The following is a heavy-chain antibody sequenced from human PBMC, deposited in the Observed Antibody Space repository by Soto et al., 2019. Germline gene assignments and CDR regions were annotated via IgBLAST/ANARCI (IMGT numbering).Heavy chain of an antibody. CDR2: INPNSGGT. D-gene: IGHD3-22*01. CDR1: GYTFTSYG. V-gene: IGHV1-2*02. CDR3: ARRKGDYYDSSGYHYYFDY. J-gene: IGHJ4*02. Sequence: QVQLVQSGAEVKNSGASVKVSCKASGYTFTSYGFSWVRQAPGQGLEWMGWINPNSGGTKSAQKFQGRVTMTRDTSISTAYMELSRLRSDDTAVYYCARRKGDYYDSSGYHYYFDYWGQGTLVTVSS.